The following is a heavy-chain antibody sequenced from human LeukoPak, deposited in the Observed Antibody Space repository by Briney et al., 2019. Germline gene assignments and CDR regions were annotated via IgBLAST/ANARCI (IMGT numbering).Heavy chain of an antibody. CDR2: IYTSGST. V-gene: IGHV4-61*02. J-gene: IGHJ4*02. Sequence: SETLSLTCTVSGGSISSGSYYWSWIRQPAGKGLEWIGRIYTSGSTNYNPSLKSRVTISVDTSKNQFSLKLSSVTAADTAVYYCATRIAVTGRGGEDYWGQGTLVTVSS. CDR3: ATRIAVTGRGGEDY. D-gene: IGHD6-19*01. CDR1: GGSISSGSYY.